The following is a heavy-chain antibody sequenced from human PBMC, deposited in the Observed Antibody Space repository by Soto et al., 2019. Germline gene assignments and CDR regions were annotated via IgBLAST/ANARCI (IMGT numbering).Heavy chain of an antibody. Sequence: QVQLVESGGGVVQPGRSLRLSCAASGFTFSSYAMHWVRQAQGKGLEWVAVISYDGSNKYYADSVKGRFTISRDNSKNTLYLQMNSLRAEDTAVYYCARDDSLDYWGQGTLVTVSS. D-gene: IGHD2-21*02. CDR1: GFTFSSYA. J-gene: IGHJ4*02. CDR3: ARDDSLDY. CDR2: ISYDGSNK. V-gene: IGHV3-30-3*01.